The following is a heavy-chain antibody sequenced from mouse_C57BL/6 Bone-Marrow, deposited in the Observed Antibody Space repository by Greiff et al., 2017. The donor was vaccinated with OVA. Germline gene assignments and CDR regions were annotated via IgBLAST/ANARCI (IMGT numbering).Heavy chain of an antibody. D-gene: IGHD3-3*01. CDR2: SRNKANDYTT. CDR3: ARDAGGTGWYFDV. CDR1: GFTFSDFY. V-gene: IGHV7-1*01. Sequence: EVHLVESGGGLVQSGRSLRLSCATSGFTFSDFYMEWVRQAPGKGLEWIAASRNKANDYTTEYSASVKGRFIVSRDTSQSILYLQMNALRAEDTAIYYCARDAGGTGWYFDVWGTGTTVTVSS. J-gene: IGHJ1*03.